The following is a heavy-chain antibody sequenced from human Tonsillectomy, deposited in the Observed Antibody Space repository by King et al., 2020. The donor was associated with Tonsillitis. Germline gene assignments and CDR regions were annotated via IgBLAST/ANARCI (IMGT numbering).Heavy chain of an antibody. CDR3: AKGRGHLLYYYLGRDV. D-gene: IGHD2-15*01. CDR1: GFTFSSYD. CDR2: ITYDGSNK. J-gene: IGHJ6*02. Sequence: VQLVESGGGAVQPGRSLRLSCAASGFTFSSYDMHWVRQAPGKGLEWVAVITYDGSNKYYADSVRGRFTISRDNSKNTLYLQMNSLRAEDTAVYYCAKGRGHLLYYYLGRDVWGGEPTLTVS. V-gene: IGHV3-30*18.